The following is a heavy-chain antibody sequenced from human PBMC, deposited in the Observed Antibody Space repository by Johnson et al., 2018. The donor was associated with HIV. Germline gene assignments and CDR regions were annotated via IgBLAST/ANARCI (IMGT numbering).Heavy chain of an antibody. CDR1: GFTFSSYW. J-gene: IGHJ3*02. CDR2: INSEGSNK. V-gene: IGHV3-74*01. D-gene: IGHD1-26*01. CDR3: AGGRYNDAFDI. Sequence: VQLVESGGGLVQPGGSLRLSCAASGFTFSSYWMHWVRQAQGKGLVWVSRINSEGSNKYYADSVKGRFTIPRDNSQNTMYLKMNSLGAEDPAVYYCAGGRYNDAFDIWGQGTMVTVSS.